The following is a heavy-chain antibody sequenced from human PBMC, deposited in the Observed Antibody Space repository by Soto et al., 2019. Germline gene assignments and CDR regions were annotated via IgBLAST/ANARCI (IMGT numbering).Heavy chain of an antibody. CDR2: ISYDGSKV. J-gene: IGHJ4*02. D-gene: IGHD5-12*01. Sequence: QVQLVESGGGVVQPGRSLRLACAASGFTFSDYGMHWVRQAPGKGLEWVAVISYDGSKVYYADSVKGRFTISRESSENTLYLQMNSLRAEDTAVYYCAKGLSVLATIQYFDSWGQGTLVTVSS. V-gene: IGHV3-30*18. CDR1: GFTFSDYG. CDR3: AKGLSVLATIQYFDS.